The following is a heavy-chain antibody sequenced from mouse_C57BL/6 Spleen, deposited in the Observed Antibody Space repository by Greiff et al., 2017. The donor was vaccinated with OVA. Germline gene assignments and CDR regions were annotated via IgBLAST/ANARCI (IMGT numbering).Heavy chain of an antibody. J-gene: IGHJ1*03. CDR1: GYTFTSYW. Sequence: QVQLQQPGTELVKPGASVKLSCKASGYTFTSYWMHWVKQRPGQGLEWIGNINPSNGGTNYNEKFKSKATLTVDKSSSTAYMQPSSLTSEDSAVYYCAVNYYGSSPWYFDVWGTGTTVTVSS. CDR2: INPSNGGT. D-gene: IGHD1-1*01. CDR3: AVNYYGSSPWYFDV. V-gene: IGHV1-53*01.